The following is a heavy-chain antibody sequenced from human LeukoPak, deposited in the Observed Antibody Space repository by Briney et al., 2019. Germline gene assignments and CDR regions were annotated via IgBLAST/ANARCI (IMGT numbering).Heavy chain of an antibody. CDR1: GGSIRTDY. Sequence: SGTLSLTCTVSGGSIRTDYWSWIRQSPGKKLKWTGYMYDSGRVGYNPSLKGRVTISVDASRNQFSLKLASVTSADTAVYYCARSPSDSRGYFYGDFDYWGQGILVTVSS. D-gene: IGHD3-22*01. CDR2: MYDSGRV. V-gene: IGHV4-59*01. J-gene: IGHJ4*02. CDR3: ARSPSDSRGYFYGDFDY.